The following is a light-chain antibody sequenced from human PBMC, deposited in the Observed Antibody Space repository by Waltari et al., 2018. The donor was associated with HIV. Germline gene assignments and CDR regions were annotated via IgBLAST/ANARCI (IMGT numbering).Light chain of an antibody. CDR1: QSISIY. CDR3: QQSYSMSLT. CDR2: TAS. J-gene: IGKJ4*01. V-gene: IGKV1-39*01. Sequence: DLQMTQSPSPLSPSLGDRVTLTCRASQSISIYLNWYQQKPGKGPNLLTYTASTLQTGVPSRFSGSGSETDFTLTSSNLQPEDFATYYCQQSYSMSLTFGGGSKVEI.